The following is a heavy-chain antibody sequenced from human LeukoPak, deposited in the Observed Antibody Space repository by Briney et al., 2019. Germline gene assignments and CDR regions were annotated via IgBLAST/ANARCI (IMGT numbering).Heavy chain of an antibody. CDR3: ARAKGEVVPAASYWYFDL. J-gene: IGHJ2*01. CDR1: GYTFTGNY. D-gene: IGHD2-2*01. V-gene: IGHV1-18*04. Sequence: WASVKVSCKASGYTFTGNYIHWVRQAPGQGLEWMGWISAYNGNTNYAQKLQGRVTMTTDTSTSTAYMELRSLRSDDTAVYYCARAKGEVVPAASYWYFDLWGRGTLVTVSS. CDR2: ISAYNGNT.